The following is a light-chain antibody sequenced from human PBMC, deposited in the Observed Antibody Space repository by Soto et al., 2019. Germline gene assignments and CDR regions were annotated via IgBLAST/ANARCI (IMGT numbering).Light chain of an antibody. J-gene: IGLJ2*01. CDR1: NIGGKS. CDR3: QVWDNSRDHHVV. Sequence: SYELTQPPSVSVAPGQTAAITCGGDNIGGKSVNWYQQKAGQAPVVVVYDDSDRPSGIPERLSGSNSGNTATLTITRVEAGDEADYYCQVWDNSRDHHVVFGGGTQLTVL. CDR2: DDS. V-gene: IGLV3-21*02.